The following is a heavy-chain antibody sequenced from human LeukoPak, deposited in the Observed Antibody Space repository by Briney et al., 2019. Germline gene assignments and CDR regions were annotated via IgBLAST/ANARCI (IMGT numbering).Heavy chain of an antibody. Sequence: PGGSPRLSCAASGFTFSSYAMTWVRQAPGKGLEWVSAISGSGGSTSYADSVKGRCTISRDNSKNTLFLQMNSLRAEDTAVYYCATRIAADLWASDIWGQGTTVTVSS. V-gene: IGHV3-23*01. CDR3: ATRIAADLWASDI. J-gene: IGHJ3*02. CDR1: GFTFSSYA. D-gene: IGHD6-25*01. CDR2: ISGSGGST.